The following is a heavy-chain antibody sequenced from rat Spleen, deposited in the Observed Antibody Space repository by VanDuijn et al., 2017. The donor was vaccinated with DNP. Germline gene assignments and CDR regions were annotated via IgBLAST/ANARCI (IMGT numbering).Heavy chain of an antibody. CDR1: GFTFGDYY. CDR3: VTGVYGFAY. Sequence: EVQLVESGGGLVQPGRSLKLSCAASGFTFGDYYMAWVRQAPTKGLEWVAAITSSGGSTYYGDSVKGRFTISRDNAKSTLYLQMNSLRSEDTATYYCVTGVYGFAYWGQGTLVTVSS. V-gene: IGHV5S23*01. D-gene: IGHD1-11*01. CDR2: ITSSGGST. J-gene: IGHJ3*01.